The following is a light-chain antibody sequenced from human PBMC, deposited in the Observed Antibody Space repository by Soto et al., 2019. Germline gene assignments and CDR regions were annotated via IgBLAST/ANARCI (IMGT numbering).Light chain of an antibody. CDR2: DAS. CDR3: QQYGSSPRT. CDR1: QSVGSY. Sequence: EIVMRQSPATLSVSPGERATLSFRASQSVGSYLAWYQQKPGQAPRLLIYDASNRASGIPARFSGSGSGTDFTLTISRLEPEDFAVYFCQQYGSSPRTFGLGTKVDIK. J-gene: IGKJ1*01. V-gene: IGKV3-20*01.